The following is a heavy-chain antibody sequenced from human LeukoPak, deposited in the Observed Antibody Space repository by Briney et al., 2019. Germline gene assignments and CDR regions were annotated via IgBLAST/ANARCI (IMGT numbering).Heavy chain of an antibody. Sequence: GSLRLSCAASGFTFKSFWMHWVRQAPGKGLEWVAVISYDGSNKYYADSVKGRFTISRDNSKNTLYLQMNSLRAEDTAVYYFARDLYDSSESAFDIWGQGTMVTVSS. D-gene: IGHD3-22*01. CDR3: ARDLYDSSESAFDI. CDR2: ISYDGSNK. J-gene: IGHJ3*02. CDR1: GFTFKSFW. V-gene: IGHV3-30-3*01.